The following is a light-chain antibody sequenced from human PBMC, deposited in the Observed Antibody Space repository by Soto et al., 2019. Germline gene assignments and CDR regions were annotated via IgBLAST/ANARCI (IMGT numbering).Light chain of an antibody. CDR1: SADIGDSDY. J-gene: IGLJ7*01. Sequence: QPVLTQPASVSGSPGQSITISCTGTSADIGDSDYVSWYQQHPDKAPKLLISEVTNRPSGVSNRFSGSKSGNTASLTISGLQAEDEADYYCSSYSRNSTPVVFGGGTQLTVL. CDR3: SSYSRNSTPVV. V-gene: IGLV2-14*01. CDR2: EVT.